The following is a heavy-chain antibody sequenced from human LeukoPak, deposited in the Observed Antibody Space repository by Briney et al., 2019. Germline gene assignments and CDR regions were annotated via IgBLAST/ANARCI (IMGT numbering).Heavy chain of an antibody. D-gene: IGHD5-18*01. CDR1: GFTFSSYG. V-gene: IGHV3-33*06. CDR3: AKGEIYSYGPLAFDY. CDR2: IWYDGSNK. J-gene: IGHJ4*02. Sequence: GGSLRLSCAASGFTFSSYGMHWVRQAPGKGLEWVAVIWYDGSNKYYADSVKGRFTISRDNSKNTLYLQMNSLRAEDTAVYYCAKGEIYSYGPLAFDYWGQGTLVTVSS.